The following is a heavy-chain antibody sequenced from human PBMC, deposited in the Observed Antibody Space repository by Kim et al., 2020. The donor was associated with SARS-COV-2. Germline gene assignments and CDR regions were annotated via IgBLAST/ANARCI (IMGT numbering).Heavy chain of an antibody. D-gene: IGHD2-2*03. CDR2: T. J-gene: IGHJ5*02. CDR3: VREKSAEWMNL. Sequence: TCSADSVKGRFTISNDNVKKTLYLQMNSLRAEDTAVYFCVREKSAEWMNLWGQGTLVIVSS. V-gene: IGHV3-74*01.